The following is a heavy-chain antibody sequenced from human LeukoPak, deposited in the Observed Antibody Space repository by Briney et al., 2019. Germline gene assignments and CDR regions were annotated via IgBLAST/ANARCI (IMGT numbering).Heavy chain of an antibody. D-gene: IGHD2-15*01. Sequence: GGSLRLSCTASGFAFGDYAMSWVRQAPGKGLEWVSFIRSKAYGGTTEYAASVKGRFTISRDDSKSIAYLQMNSLKTEDTAVYYCTRVSLVAASVFFDYWGQGTLVTVSS. CDR2: IRSKAYGGTT. V-gene: IGHV3-49*04. J-gene: IGHJ4*02. CDR1: GFAFGDYA. CDR3: TRVSLVAASVFFDY.